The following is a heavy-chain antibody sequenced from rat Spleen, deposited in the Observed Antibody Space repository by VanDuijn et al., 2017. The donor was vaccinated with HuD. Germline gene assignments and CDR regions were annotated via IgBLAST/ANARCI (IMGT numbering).Heavy chain of an antibody. CDR1: GFTFSNYG. Sequence: EVQLVESGGGLVQPGRSLKLSCAASGFTFSNYGMAWVRQAPTKGLEWVATISYDGTATYYRDSVKGRFTISRDNAKSTLYLQVDSLKSEDTATYYCARHGGLRDWFAYWGQGTLVTVSS. CDR2: ISYDGTAT. D-gene: IGHD1-11*01. J-gene: IGHJ3*01. V-gene: IGHV5-29*01. CDR3: ARHGGLRDWFAY.